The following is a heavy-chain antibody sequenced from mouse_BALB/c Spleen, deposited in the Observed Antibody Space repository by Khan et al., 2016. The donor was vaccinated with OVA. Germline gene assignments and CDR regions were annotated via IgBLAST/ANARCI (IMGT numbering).Heavy chain of an antibody. CDR2: INTYTGEP. J-gene: IGHJ1*01. V-gene: IGHV9-3-1*01. CDR3: ASGGYWYFDV. Sequence: QIQLVQSGPELKKPGETVKISCKASGYTFTNYGMNWVKQAPGKGLKWMGWINTYTGEPTYADDFKGRFAFSLETSASTAYLQINNLKNEDTATDFCASGGYWYFDVWGAGTTGTVSS. CDR1: GYTFTNYG. D-gene: IGHD1-1*02.